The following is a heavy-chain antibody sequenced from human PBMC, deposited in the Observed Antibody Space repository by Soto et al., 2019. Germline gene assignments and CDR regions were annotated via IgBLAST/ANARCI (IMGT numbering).Heavy chain of an antibody. CDR1: GFTFDDYA. D-gene: IGHD6-13*01. V-gene: IGHV3-9*01. J-gene: IGHJ6*02. CDR2: ISWNSGSI. Sequence: DVQLVESGGGLVQPGRSLRLSCAASGFTFDDYAMHWVRQAPGKGLEWVSGISWNSGSIGYADSVKGRFTISRDNAKKCLYLQMNSLRAEDTALYYCAKDILLYSSRTYGMDVWGQGTTVTVSS. CDR3: AKDILLYSSRTYGMDV.